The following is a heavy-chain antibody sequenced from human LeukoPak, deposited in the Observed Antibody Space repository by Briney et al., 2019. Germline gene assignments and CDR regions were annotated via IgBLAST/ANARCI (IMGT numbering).Heavy chain of an antibody. CDR1: GYSFTSCW. V-gene: IGHV5-51*01. CDR2: IYPGDSDT. D-gene: IGHD5-18*01. CDR3: ARHVADTAMVTSFDY. Sequence: GESLKISCKGSGYSFTSCWIGWVRQMPGKGLKWLGIIYPGDSDTRYSPSFQGQVTISADKSISTAYLQWSSLKASDTAMYYCARHVADTAMVTSFDYWGQGTLVTVSS. J-gene: IGHJ4*02.